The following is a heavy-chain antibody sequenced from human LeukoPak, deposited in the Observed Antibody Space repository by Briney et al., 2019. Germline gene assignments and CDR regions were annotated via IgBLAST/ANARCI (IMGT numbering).Heavy chain of an antibody. V-gene: IGHV4-34*01. D-gene: IGHD3-3*01. J-gene: IGHJ5*02. Sequence: PSETLSLTCAVYGGSFSGYYWSWIRQPPGKGLEWIGEVNHSGSTNYNPSLKSRVTISVDTSKNQSSLKLSSVTAADTAVYYCARYTIFGVVSFDPWGQGTLVTVSS. CDR1: GGSFSGYY. CDR2: VNHSGST. CDR3: ARYTIFGVVSFDP.